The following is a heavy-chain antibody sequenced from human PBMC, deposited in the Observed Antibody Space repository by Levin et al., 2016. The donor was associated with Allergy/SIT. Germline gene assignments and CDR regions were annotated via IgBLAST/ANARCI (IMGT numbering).Heavy chain of an antibody. CDR2: IYWDDDK. CDR3: AHSWEGPYYYGMDV. D-gene: IGHD1-26*01. Sequence: WIRQPPGKALEWLALIYWDDDKRYSPSLKSRLTITKDTSKNQVVLTMTNMDPVDTATYYCAHSWEGPYYYGMDVWGQGTTVTVSS. J-gene: IGHJ6*02. V-gene: IGHV2-5*02.